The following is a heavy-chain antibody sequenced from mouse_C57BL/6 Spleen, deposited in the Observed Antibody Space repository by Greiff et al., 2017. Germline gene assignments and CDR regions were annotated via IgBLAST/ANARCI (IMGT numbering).Heavy chain of an antibody. J-gene: IGHJ3*01. V-gene: IGHV5-17*01. D-gene: IGHD2-4*01. CDR3: ARDDYDVSFAY. Sequence: EVKLVESGGGLVKPGGSLKLSCAASGFTFSDYGMHWVRQAPEKGLEWVAYISSGSSTIYYADTVKGRFTIYRDNAKNTLFLQMTSLRSEDTAKYYCARDDYDVSFAYWGQGTLVTVAA. CDR2: ISSGSSTI. CDR1: GFTFSDYG.